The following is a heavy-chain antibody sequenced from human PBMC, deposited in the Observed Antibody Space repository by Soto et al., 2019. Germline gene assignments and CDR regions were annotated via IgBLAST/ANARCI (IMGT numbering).Heavy chain of an antibody. CDR3: ARVRSSRLYYYYYGMDV. CDR1: GGSFSGYY. Sequence: SATLSLTCAVYGGSFSGYYWSWIRQPPGKGLEWIGEINHSGSTNYNPSLKSRVTISVDTSQNQFSLQLSSVTAADTAVYYCARVRSSRLYYYYYGMDVWGQGTTVTVSS. V-gene: IGHV4-34*01. J-gene: IGHJ6*02. CDR2: INHSGST. D-gene: IGHD6-13*01.